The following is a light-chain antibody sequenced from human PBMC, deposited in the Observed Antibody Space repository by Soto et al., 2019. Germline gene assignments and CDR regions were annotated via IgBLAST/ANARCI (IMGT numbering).Light chain of an antibody. V-gene: IGLV4-69*01. CDR1: SGHSSYA. J-gene: IGLJ1*01. CDR3: QTWGTGIQA. CDR2: LNSDGSH. Sequence: QLVLTQSPSASASLGASVNLTCTLSSGHSSYAIAWHQQQPEKGPRYLMKLNSDGSHSKGDGTPDRFSGSSSGAERYLTISSLQSEDEADYYCQTWGTGIQAFGTGTKLTVL.